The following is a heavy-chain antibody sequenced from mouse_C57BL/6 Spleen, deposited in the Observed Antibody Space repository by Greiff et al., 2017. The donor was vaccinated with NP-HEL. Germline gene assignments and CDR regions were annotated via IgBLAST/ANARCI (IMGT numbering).Heavy chain of an antibody. D-gene: IGHD1-1*01. Sequence: QVQLQQSGAELVKPGASVKISCKASGYAFSSYWMNWVKQRPGKGLEWIGQIYPGDGDTNYNGKFKGKATLTADKSSSTAYMQLSSLTSEDSAVYFCARRDYGRYWYFDVWGTGTTVTVSS. J-gene: IGHJ1*03. CDR3: ARRDYGRYWYFDV. V-gene: IGHV1-80*01. CDR2: IYPGDGDT. CDR1: GYAFSSYW.